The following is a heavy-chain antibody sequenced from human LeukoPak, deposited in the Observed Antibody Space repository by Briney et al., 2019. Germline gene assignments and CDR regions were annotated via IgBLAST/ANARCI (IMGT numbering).Heavy chain of an antibody. J-gene: IGHJ4*02. V-gene: IGHV4-61*02. CDR1: GGSISSGSYY. CDR2: IYTSGST. D-gene: IGHD6-19*01. CDR3: ARAGYSSGWYGFDY. Sequence: SETLSLTCTVSGGSISSGSYYWSWIRQPAGKGLVWIGRIYTSGSTNYNPSLKSRVTISVDTSKNQFSLKLSSVTAADTAVYYCARAGYSSGWYGFDYWGQGTLVTVSS.